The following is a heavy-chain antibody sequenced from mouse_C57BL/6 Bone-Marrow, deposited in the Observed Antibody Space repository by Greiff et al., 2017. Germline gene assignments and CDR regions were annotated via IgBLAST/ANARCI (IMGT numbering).Heavy chain of an antibody. CDR3: ARSGGYCGSSYWYCEV. D-gene: IGHD1-1*01. J-gene: IGHJ1*03. CDR2: IWTGGGT. Sequence: VNLVESGPGLVAPSQSLSITCTVSGFSLPSSAISWVRPPPGTGLEWLGVIWTGGGTNYNSALKSRLSISKDNSKSQVFLEMNSLQTEDTARYDCARSGGYCGSSYWYCEVWGTGTTVTVAS. CDR1: GFSLPSSA. V-gene: IGHV2-9-1*01.